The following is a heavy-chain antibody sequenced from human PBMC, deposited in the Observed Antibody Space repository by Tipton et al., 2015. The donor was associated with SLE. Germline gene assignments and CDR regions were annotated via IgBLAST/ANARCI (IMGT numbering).Heavy chain of an antibody. Sequence: SLRLSCAASGFTFANYAMSWVRQAPGKGLEWVSAISGSGDRTYYADSVKGHFTISRGNSKNTLYLQMNSLRVEDTAVYYCAKDLNRVASSPFDDWGQGTLVTVSS. CDR2: ISGSGDRT. V-gene: IGHV3-23*01. CDR3: AKDLNRVASSPFDD. D-gene: IGHD5-12*01. CDR1: GFTFANYA. J-gene: IGHJ4*02.